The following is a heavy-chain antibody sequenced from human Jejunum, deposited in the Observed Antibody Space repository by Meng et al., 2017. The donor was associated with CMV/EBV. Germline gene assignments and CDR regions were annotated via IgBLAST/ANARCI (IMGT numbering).Heavy chain of an antibody. Sequence: AASGFTFSTYSMHWVRQAPGKGLEWVSHIKYDGSRENYADSVKGRFAISRDNTKNMLSLQMNSLRAEDTAVYYCARDKWELYCDYWGQGALVTVSS. V-gene: IGHV3-74*01. CDR3: ARDKWELYCDY. D-gene: IGHD1-26*01. CDR1: GFTFSTYS. J-gene: IGHJ4*02. CDR2: IKYDGSRE.